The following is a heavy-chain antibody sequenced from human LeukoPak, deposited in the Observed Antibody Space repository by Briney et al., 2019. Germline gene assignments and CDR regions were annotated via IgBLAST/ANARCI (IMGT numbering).Heavy chain of an antibody. CDR1: GFTFSAFA. CDR3: AKDLSYTGGSSDY. J-gene: IGHJ4*02. V-gene: IGHV3-23*01. Sequence: SGGSLRLSCAASGFTFSAFAMTWVRQAPGKGLEWVSTITSDGDNTYSADSVKGRITFSRDNSKNTLSLQLRSLRAEDTAVYYCAKDLSYTGGSSDYWGQGTLATVSS. D-gene: IGHD6-19*01. CDR2: ITSDGDNT.